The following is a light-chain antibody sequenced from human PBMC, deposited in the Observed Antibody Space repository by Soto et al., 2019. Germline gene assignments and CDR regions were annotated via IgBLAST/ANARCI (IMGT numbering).Light chain of an antibody. J-gene: IGKJ4*01. CDR1: QSVTSSS. Sequence: EIVLTQSPGTLSLSPGERATLSCRASQSVTSSSLAWYQQKPGQAPRLLVYGTSRMPTGVPDRFSGSGSGTDFTLPISRLEPQDFAMYYCHQYGSSPLTFGGGTKVEIK. V-gene: IGKV3-20*01. CDR2: GTS. CDR3: HQYGSSPLT.